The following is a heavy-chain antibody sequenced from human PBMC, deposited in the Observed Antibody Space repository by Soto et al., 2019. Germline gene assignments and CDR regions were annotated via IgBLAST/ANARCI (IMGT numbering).Heavy chain of an antibody. V-gene: IGHV4-34*01. J-gene: IGHJ4*02. Sequence: QVQLQQWGAGLLKPSETLSLNCAVNGGSLSHYYWSWIRQPPGKGLEWIGEIKGDGSTNYSPSLKSRATISSDTSNNQSSLRLYVVTAADTGVYYCARGQEGVVATHWDQGTLVTVSS. CDR2: IKGDGST. CDR3: ARGQEGVVATH. CDR1: GGSLSHYY. D-gene: IGHD5-12*01.